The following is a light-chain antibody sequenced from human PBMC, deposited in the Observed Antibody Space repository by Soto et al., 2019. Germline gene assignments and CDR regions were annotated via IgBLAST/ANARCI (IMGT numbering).Light chain of an antibody. J-gene: IGKJ1*01. CDR3: MQALQART. CDR2: LGS. V-gene: IGKV2-28*01. CDR1: QSLLHSNGYNY. Sequence: DIVMTQSPLSLPVAPGEPASISCRSSQSLLHSNGYNYLDWYLQKPGQSPQLLIYLGSYRASGVPDRFSGSGSGRDFTLKISRVEAEDVGVYYCMQALQARTFGQGTKVDIK.